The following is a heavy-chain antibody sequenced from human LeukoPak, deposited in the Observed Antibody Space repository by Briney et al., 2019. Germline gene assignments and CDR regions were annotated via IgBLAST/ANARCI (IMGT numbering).Heavy chain of an antibody. CDR3: ARDYSSGYYYEFDY. CDR1: GFTFSSYG. Sequence: GGSLRLSCAASGFTFSSYGMHWVRQAPGKGLEWVAVIWYDGSNKYYADSVKGRFTISRDNSKNTLYLQMNSLRAEDTAVYYCARDYSSGYYYEFDYWGQGTLVTVSS. J-gene: IGHJ4*02. V-gene: IGHV3-33*08. CDR2: IWYDGSNK. D-gene: IGHD3-22*01.